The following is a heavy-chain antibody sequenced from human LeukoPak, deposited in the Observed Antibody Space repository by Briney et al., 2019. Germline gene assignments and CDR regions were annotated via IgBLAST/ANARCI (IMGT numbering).Heavy chain of an antibody. CDR3: ARGLYYYDSSGYYVD. CDR1: GGSISSYY. CDR2: IYYSGST. J-gene: IGHJ4*02. Sequence: PSETLSLTCTVSGGSISSYYWSWIRQPPGKGLEWIGYIYYSGSTDYNPSLKSRVTISVDTSKNQFSLKLSSVTAADTAVYYCARGLYYYDSSGYYVDWGQGTLVTVSS. D-gene: IGHD3-22*01. V-gene: IGHV4-59*01.